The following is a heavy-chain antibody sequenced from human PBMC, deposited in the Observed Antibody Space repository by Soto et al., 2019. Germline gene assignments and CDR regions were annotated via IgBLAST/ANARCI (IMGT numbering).Heavy chain of an antibody. CDR2: IYPSDSTT. V-gene: IGHV5-51*01. J-gene: IGHJ5*02. CDR1: GYSFTNYW. CDR3: ARHGFYGDYSSNYFDP. Sequence: ESLKISSKGAGYSFTNYWLAWVRQIPRKGLEYMGIIYPSDSTTRYSPSFQGQVTISADKSISTAYLQWNSLKASDTAMYYCARHGFYGDYSSNYFDPWGQGTLVTVSS. D-gene: IGHD4-17*01.